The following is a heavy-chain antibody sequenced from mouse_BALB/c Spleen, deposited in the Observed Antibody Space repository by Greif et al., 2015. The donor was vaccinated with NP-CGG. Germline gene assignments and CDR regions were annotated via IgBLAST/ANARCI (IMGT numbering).Heavy chain of an antibody. Sequence: EVKLMESGGGLVKPGGSLKLSCAASGFAFSSYDMSWVRQTPEKKLEWVAYISSGGGSTYYPDTVKGRFTISRDNAKNTLYLQMSSLKPEDTAMYYCARRYGSFAYWGQGTLVTVSA. CDR3: ARRYGSFAY. CDR1: GFAFSSYD. D-gene: IGHD2-10*02. J-gene: IGHJ3*01. V-gene: IGHV5-12-1*01. CDR2: ISSGGGST.